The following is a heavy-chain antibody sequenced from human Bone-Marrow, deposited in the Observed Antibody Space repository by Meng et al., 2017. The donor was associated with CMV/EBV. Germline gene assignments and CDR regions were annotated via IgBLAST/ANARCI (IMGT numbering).Heavy chain of an antibody. D-gene: IGHD6-13*01. CDR2: ISYDGSNK. V-gene: IGHV3-30*04. J-gene: IGHJ4*02. Sequence: GESLKISCAASGFTFSSYAMHWVRQAPGKGLEWVAVISYDGSNKYYADSVKGRFTISRDNAKNSLYLQMNSLRAEDTAVYYCARHGPAAGYYFDYWGQGTLVTVSS. CDR3: ARHGPAAGYYFDY. CDR1: GFTFSSYA.